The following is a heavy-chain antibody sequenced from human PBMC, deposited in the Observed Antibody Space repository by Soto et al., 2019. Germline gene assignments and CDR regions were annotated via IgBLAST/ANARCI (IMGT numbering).Heavy chain of an antibody. CDR1: GFTFSNYW. CDR2: IKLDGRGT. Sequence: EVQLVESGGVLVQPGGSLRLSCAASGFTFSNYWMHWVRQTPGKGLVWVSRIKLDGRGTSYADSVKGRFSISRDNAKNTLYPQMNSLRGEDTAVYYCAGFPIERPGMGIDYWGQGTLVTVSS. V-gene: IGHV3-74*01. J-gene: IGHJ4*02. CDR3: AGFPIERPGMGIDY. D-gene: IGHD6-13*01.